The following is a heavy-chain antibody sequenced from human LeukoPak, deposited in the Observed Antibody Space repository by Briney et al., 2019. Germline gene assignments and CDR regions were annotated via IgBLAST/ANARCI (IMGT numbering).Heavy chain of an antibody. CDR1: GFTFSNAW. Sequence: PGGSLRLSCAASGFTFSNAWMSWVRQAPGKGLEWVGRIKSKTDGGTTDYAAPVKGRFTISRDDPKNTLYLQMNSLKTEDTAVYYCTTDETLDYYDSSGQTLDYWGQGTLVTVSS. V-gene: IGHV3-15*01. CDR3: TTDETLDYYDSSGQTLDY. CDR2: IKSKTDGGTT. J-gene: IGHJ4*02. D-gene: IGHD3-22*01.